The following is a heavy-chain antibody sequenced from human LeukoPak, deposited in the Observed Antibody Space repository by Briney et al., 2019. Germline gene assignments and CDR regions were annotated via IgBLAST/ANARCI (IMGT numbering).Heavy chain of an antibody. Sequence: GASVKVSCKTSGYTFTNYYMHWVRQAPGQGLEWMGLMNPSGGGTTYAQKFQGRVTMTRDTSTSTVYMELSSLRSEDTAVYYCAREYVWGTYRSDFWGQGTLLTVSS. CDR3: AREYVWGTYRSDF. J-gene: IGHJ4*02. CDR1: GYTFTNYY. V-gene: IGHV1-46*01. D-gene: IGHD3-16*02. CDR2: MNPSGGGT.